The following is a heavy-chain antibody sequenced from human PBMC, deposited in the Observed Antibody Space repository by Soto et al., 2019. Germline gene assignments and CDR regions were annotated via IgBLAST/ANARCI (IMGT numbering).Heavy chain of an antibody. CDR1: GASIISYF. V-gene: IGHV4-59*01. CDR2: MHYSGTT. D-gene: IGHD6-13*01. J-gene: IGHJ4*02. Sequence: SETLSLTCTVSGASIISYFWNWILQPPGKGLEWIGNMHYSGTTNYNPSLKSRLTISIDRSRRHFSLKLSSVTAADTAIYYCAAGNDYWGQGTLVTGSS. CDR3: AAGNDY.